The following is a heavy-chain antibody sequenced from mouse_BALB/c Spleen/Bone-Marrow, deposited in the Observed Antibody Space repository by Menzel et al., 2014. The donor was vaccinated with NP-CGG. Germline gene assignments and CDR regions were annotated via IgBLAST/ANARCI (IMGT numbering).Heavy chain of an antibody. CDR1: GYTFTSYV. CDR3: VRGVYYDYDEGALDY. CDR2: INPYNDGT. J-gene: IGHJ4*01. V-gene: IGHV1-14*01. Sequence: EVQLQESGPEPIKPGASVKMSCKASGYTFTSYVIHWVKQKPGQGLKWIGYINPYNDGTKYNEKFKGKATLTSDKSSSTAYMDLSSLASEDSAVYYCVRGVYYDYDEGALDYWGQGTSVTVSS. D-gene: IGHD2-4*01.